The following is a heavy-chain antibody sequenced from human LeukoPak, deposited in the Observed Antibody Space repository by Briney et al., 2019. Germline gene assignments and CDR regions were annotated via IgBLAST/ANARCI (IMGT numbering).Heavy chain of an antibody. J-gene: IGHJ6*02. CDR2: ISWNSGSI. D-gene: IGHD3-10*01. CDR1: EFTLSSHW. Sequence: SLRLSCAASEFTLSSHWMAWVRQAPGKGLEWVSGISWNSGSIGYADSVKGRFTISRDNAKNSLYLQMNSLRAEDTALYYCAKDRHGSGSPTLYYYYGMDVWGQGTTVTVSS. CDR3: AKDRHGSGSPTLYYYYGMDV. V-gene: IGHV3-9*01.